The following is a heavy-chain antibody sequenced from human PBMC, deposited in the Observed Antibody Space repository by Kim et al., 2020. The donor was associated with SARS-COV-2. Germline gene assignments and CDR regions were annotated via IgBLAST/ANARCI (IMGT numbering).Heavy chain of an antibody. V-gene: IGHV3-23*03. D-gene: IGHD6-19*01. Sequence: YAKSVKGRFTTSRDDSRNTLYLQMDSLRAEDTALYYCGSQGESGWYPPAYWGQGTLVTVSS. CDR3: GSQGESGWYPPAY. J-gene: IGHJ4*02.